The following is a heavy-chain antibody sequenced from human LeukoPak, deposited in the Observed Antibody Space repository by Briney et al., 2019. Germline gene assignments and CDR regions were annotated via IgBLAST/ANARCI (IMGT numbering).Heavy chain of an antibody. V-gene: IGHV1-69*13. Sequence: SVKVSCKASGSTFSSYAISWVRQAPGQGLEWMGGIIPIFGTANYAQKFQGRVTITADESTSTAYMELSSLRSEDTAVYYCARQQQLVLAGAFDIWGQGTMVTVSS. J-gene: IGHJ3*02. D-gene: IGHD6-13*01. CDR2: IIPIFGTA. CDR1: GSTFSSYA. CDR3: ARQQQLVLAGAFDI.